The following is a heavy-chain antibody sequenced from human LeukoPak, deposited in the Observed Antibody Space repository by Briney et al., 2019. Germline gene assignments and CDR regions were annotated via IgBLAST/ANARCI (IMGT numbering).Heavy chain of an antibody. J-gene: IGHJ4*02. Sequence: GASVMVSCKASGYSFTTYYMHWVRQAPGQGLEWMGIIKPSGGSTSYAQKFQDRVTMTRDTSMSTVYMELSSLRSEDTAVYYCARVHDSDWYFDYWGQETVVTVCS. CDR2: IKPSGGST. CDR3: ARVHDSDWYFDY. D-gene: IGHD6-19*01. V-gene: IGHV1-46*01. CDR1: GYSFTTYY.